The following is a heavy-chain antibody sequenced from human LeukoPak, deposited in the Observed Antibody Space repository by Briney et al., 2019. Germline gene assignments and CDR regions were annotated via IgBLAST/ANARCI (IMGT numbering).Heavy chain of an antibody. D-gene: IGHD5-12*01. J-gene: IGHJ4*02. CDR2: IYHSGTT. Sequence: SETLSLTCSVSGYSISSGYCWAWIRQPPGKGLEWIGSIYHSGTTYYNPSLKSRVTISVDTSKNQFSLKLSSVTAADTAVYYCARDGSGSGSPFDYWGQGTLVTVFS. CDR1: GYSISSGYC. V-gene: IGHV4-38-2*02. CDR3: ARDGSGSGSPFDY.